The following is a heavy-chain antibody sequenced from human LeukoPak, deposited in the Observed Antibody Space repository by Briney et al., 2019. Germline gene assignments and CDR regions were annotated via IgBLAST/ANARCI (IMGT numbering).Heavy chain of an antibody. Sequence: PSETLSLTCTVSGGSISSYYWSWIRQPPGKGLEWIGLIYYSGSTNYNPSLKSRVTISVDTSKNQFSLKLSSVTAADTAVYYCATMVQGIYTYFGSWGQGNLVAVSS. D-gene: IGHD3-10*01. J-gene: IGHJ4*02. CDR3: ATMVQGIYTYFGS. CDR2: IYYSGST. CDR1: GGSISSYY. V-gene: IGHV4-59*01.